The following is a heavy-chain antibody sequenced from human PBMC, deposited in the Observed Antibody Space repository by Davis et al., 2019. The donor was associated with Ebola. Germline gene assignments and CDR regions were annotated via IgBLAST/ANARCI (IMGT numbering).Heavy chain of an antibody. D-gene: IGHD3-16*01. CDR3: ARDLGDYYYYGMDV. J-gene: IGHJ6*02. CDR1: GFTFSSYD. V-gene: IGHV3-13*01. CDR2: IGTAGDT. Sequence: PGESLKISCAASGFTFSSYDMHWVRHATGKGLEWVSAIGTAGDTYYPGSVKGRFTISRENAKNSLYLQMNSLRAEDTAVYYCARDLGDYYYYGMDVWGQGTTVTVSS.